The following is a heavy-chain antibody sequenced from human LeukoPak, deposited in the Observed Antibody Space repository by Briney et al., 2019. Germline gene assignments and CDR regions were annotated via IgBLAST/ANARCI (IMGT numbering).Heavy chain of an antibody. J-gene: IGHJ4*02. CDR3: ARSLTGHSSGWYFDY. D-gene: IGHD6-19*01. Sequence: SETLSLTCTVSGGSISSSSYYWDWIRQPPGKGLEWIGNIYYIGSTYYNPPLKSRVTISVDTSKNQFSLKLSSVTAADTAVYYCARSLTGHSSGWYFDYWGQGTLVTVSS. V-gene: IGHV4-39*01. CDR1: GGSISSSSYY. CDR2: IYYIGST.